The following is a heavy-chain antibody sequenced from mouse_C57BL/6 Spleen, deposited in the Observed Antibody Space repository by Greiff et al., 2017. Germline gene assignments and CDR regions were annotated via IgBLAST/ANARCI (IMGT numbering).Heavy chain of an antibody. Sequence: VQLQQSGAELVRPGASVKLSCTASGFNIKDDYMHWVKQRPEQGLEWIGWIDPENGDTEYASKFQGKATITADTSSNTAYLQLSSLTSEDTAVYYCTTYDGKEAWFAYWGQGTLVTVSA. J-gene: IGHJ3*01. CDR1: GFNIKDDY. CDR2: IDPENGDT. D-gene: IGHD2-3*01. CDR3: TTYDGKEAWFAY. V-gene: IGHV14-4*01.